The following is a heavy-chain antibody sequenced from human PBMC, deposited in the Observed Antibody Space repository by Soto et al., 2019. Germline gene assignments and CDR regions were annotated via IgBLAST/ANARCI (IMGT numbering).Heavy chain of an antibody. J-gene: IGHJ3*02. V-gene: IGHV1-69*08. CDR3: ARDDTGTTCHDAFDI. CDR2: IIPILGIA. CDR1: GGTFSSYT. D-gene: IGHD1-7*01. Sequence: QVQLVQSGAEVKKPGSSVKVSCKASGGTFSSYTISWVRQAPGQGLEWMGRIIPILGIANYAQKFQGRVTITADKSTSTAYMELSSLRSEDTAVYYCARDDTGTTCHDAFDIWGQGTMVTVSS.